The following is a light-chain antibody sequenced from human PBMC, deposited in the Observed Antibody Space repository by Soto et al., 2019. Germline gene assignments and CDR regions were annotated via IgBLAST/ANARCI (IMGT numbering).Light chain of an antibody. CDR1: SSDVGGYNY. CDR3: SSYAGSSNV. J-gene: IGLJ1*01. V-gene: IGLV2-8*01. Sequence: QSALTQPPSASGSPGQSVAISCTGTSSDVGGYNYVSWYQQHPGNAPNLMIYEVNKRPSGVPDRFSGSKSGNTASLTVSGLQAEDEADYYCSSYAGSSNVFGTGTKVTV. CDR2: EVN.